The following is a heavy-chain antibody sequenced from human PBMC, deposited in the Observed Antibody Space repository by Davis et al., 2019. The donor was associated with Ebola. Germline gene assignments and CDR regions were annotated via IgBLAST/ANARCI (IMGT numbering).Heavy chain of an antibody. Sequence: ASVKVSCKASGYTFTSYYMHWVRQAPGQGLEWMGIINPSGGSTNYAQKLQGRVTMTTDTSTSTAYMELRSLRSDDTAVYYCARAWGVVVVAATPNWFDPWGQGTLVTVSS. CDR2: INPSGGST. CDR3: ARAWGVVVVAATPNWFDP. D-gene: IGHD2-15*01. J-gene: IGHJ5*02. CDR1: GYTFTSYY. V-gene: IGHV1-46*01.